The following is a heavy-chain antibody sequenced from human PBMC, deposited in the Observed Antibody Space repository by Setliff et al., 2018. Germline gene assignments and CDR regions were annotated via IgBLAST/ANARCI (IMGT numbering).Heavy chain of an antibody. V-gene: IGHV2-5*01. CDR1: GFSLSTSLVG. CDR2: IYWNDDK. Sequence: SGPTLVNPTQTLTLTCTFSGFSLSTSLVGVGWIRQPPGKALEWLALIYWNDDKRYSPSLKSRLTITKDTSKNQVVLTMTNMDPVDTATYCAHKYGDYVRYFQHWGQGTLVTVSS. J-gene: IGHJ1*01. CDR3: AHKYGDYVRYFQH. D-gene: IGHD4-17*01.